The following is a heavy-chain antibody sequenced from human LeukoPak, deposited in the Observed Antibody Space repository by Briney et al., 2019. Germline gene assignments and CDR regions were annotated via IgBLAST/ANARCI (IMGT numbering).Heavy chain of an antibody. D-gene: IGHD3-9*01. CDR3: ARDYDILTVYYYYGMDV. J-gene: IGHJ6*02. CDR1: GFTFSDYY. Sequence: GGSLRLSCAASGFTFSDYYMSWIRQAPGKGLEWVSYISSSGSTIYYADSVKGRFTISRDNAKNSLYLQMNSLRAEDTAVYYCARDYDILTVYYYYGMDVWGQGTTVTVSS. V-gene: IGHV3-11*01. CDR2: ISSSGSTI.